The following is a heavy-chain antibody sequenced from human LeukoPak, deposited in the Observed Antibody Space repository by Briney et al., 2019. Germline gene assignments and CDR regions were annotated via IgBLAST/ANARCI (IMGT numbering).Heavy chain of an antibody. V-gene: IGHV3-30*18. J-gene: IGHJ3*02. Sequence: GGSLRLSCAASGFPFSDYGMYWVRQAPGKGLEWVAVISYDGSNKYYADSVKGRFTISRDNSKNTLYLQMNSLRAEDTAVYYCAKGDHYDFWSGDDAFDIWGQGTMVTVSS. CDR3: AKGDHYDFWSGDDAFDI. D-gene: IGHD3-3*01. CDR1: GFPFSDYG. CDR2: ISYDGSNK.